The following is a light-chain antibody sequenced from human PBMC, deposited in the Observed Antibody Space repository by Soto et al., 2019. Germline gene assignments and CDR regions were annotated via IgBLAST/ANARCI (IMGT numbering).Light chain of an antibody. J-gene: IGKJ1*01. V-gene: IGKV3-20*01. CDR2: DAS. CDR3: HQYASSPWT. CDR1: ESVSRN. Sequence: ETVLTQSPGTLSLSPGERATLSCRASESVSRNLAWYQQKPGQAPRLLIYDASTRATGIPDRFSGGGSGTDFSLTISRLEPEDFAVYYCHQYASSPWTFGQGTKVDIK.